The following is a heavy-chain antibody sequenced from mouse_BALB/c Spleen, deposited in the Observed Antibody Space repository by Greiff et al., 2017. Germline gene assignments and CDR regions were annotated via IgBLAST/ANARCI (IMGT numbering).Heavy chain of an antibody. CDR1: GYAFSSSW. V-gene: IGHV1-82*01. D-gene: IGHD1-1*01. CDR2: IYPGDGDT. J-gene: IGHJ3*01. CDR3: ARWDYYGSSYGFAY. Sequence: QVQLKESGPELVKPGASVKISCKASGYAFSSSWMNWVKQRPGQGLEWIGRIYPGDGDTNYNGKFKGKATLTADKSSSTAYMQLSSLTSVDSAVYFCARWDYYGSSYGFAYWGQGTLVTVSA.